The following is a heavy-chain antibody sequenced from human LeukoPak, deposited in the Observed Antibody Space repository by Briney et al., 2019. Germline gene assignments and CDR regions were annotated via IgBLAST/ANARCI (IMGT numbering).Heavy chain of an antibody. CDR3: ARDGWAVAGIWGDY. CDR1: GFTFSSYE. D-gene: IGHD6-19*01. J-gene: IGHJ4*02. V-gene: IGHV3-48*03. CDR2: ISSSGSTI. Sequence: GGSPRLSCAASGFTFSSYEMNWVRQAPGKGLEWVSYISSSGSTIYYADSVKGRFTISRDNAKNSLYLQMNSLRAEDTAVYYCARDGWAVAGIWGDYWGQGTLVTVSS.